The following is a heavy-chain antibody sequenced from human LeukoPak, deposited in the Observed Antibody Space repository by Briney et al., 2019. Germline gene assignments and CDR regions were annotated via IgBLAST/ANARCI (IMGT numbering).Heavy chain of an antibody. D-gene: IGHD3-22*01. Sequence: SETLSLTCTVSGASIRSYYWSWIRQPPGKGLQWIGNIYYSGSTNYNPSLKSRVTISADTSKNQFSLKLSSVTAADTAVYYCARDISDSSGYYRHFDYWGREPWSPSPQ. CDR3: ARDISDSSGYYRHFDY. J-gene: IGHJ4*02. V-gene: IGHV4-59*01. CDR2: IYYSGST. CDR1: GASIRSYY.